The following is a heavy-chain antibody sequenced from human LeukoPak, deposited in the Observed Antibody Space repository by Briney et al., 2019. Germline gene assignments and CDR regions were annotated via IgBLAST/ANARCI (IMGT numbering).Heavy chain of an antibody. J-gene: IGHJ1*01. D-gene: IGHD6-19*01. CDR2: ISGSGGST. V-gene: IGHV3-23*01. CDR3: AKQSSGWYSAKYFQH. CDR1: GFTFSSYA. Sequence: GGSLRLSCAASGFTFSSYAMSWVRQAPGKGLEWVSAISGSGGSTYYADSVKGRFTISRDNSKNTLYLQMNSLRAEDTAVYYCAKQSSGWYSAKYFQHWGQGTLVTVSS.